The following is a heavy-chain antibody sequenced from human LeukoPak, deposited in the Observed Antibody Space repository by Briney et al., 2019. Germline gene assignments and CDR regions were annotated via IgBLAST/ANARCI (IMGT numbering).Heavy chain of an antibody. CDR2: IYYSESN. J-gene: IGHJ4*02. Sequence: SEPLSLTCTVSGGSISSGGYYWRWIRQHPGKGLEWFGYIYYSESNYYHPSLKSRVTISVDKPKHQFSLQLSSVTAADTAVYYCARAKLPYYDFWSGSSTPYFDYWGQGTLVTVSS. CDR3: ARAKLPYYDFWSGSSTPYFDY. D-gene: IGHD3-3*01. CDR1: GGSISSGGYY. V-gene: IGHV4-31*03.